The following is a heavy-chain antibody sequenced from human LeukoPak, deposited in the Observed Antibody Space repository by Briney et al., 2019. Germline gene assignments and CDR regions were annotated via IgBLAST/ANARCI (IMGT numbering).Heavy chain of an antibody. CDR2: MWYDGSRE. CDR3: ARDLSFGSLDF. V-gene: IGHV3-33*01. D-gene: IGHD1-26*01. J-gene: IGHJ4*02. Sequence: PGGPLRLSCAASGFILSTHGMHWVRQAPGKGLEWVAGMWYDGSREDYADSVKGRFTISRDMSKNTLNLQMSSLRVEDTAMFYCARDLSFGSLDFRGQGTLVTVSS. CDR1: GFILSTHG.